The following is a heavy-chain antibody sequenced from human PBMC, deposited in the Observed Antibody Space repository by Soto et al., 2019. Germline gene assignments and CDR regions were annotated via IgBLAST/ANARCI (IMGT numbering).Heavy chain of an antibody. CDR3: AHSPYWRSGFSL. V-gene: IGHV2-5*02. J-gene: IGHJ4*02. CDR1: GFSLSTSGVG. Sequence: QITLKESGPTLVRPTQTLTLTCTFSGFSLSTSGVGVGWIRQPPGKALEWLALIYWDDDKRYSRSLKSRLTIRKDTPKNPVVLTMTNMDPVDTAPYYCAHSPYWRSGFSLWGQGTLVTVSS. CDR2: IYWDDDK. D-gene: IGHD1-1*01.